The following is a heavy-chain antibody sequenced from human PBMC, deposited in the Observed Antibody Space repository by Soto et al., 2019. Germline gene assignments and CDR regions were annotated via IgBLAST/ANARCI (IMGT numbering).Heavy chain of an antibody. CDR1: GFTFSSYD. D-gene: IGHD2-2*01. Sequence: EVQLVESGGGLVQPGGSLRLSCAASGFTFSSYDMHWVRQATGKGLELVSAIGTAGDTYYPGSVKGRFTLSRENAKNSSYLQMNSLRAGDTAVYYCARGAVPSYYYYYMDVWGKGTTVTVSS. J-gene: IGHJ6*03. V-gene: IGHV3-13*01. CDR3: ARGAVPSYYYYYMDV. CDR2: IGTAGDT.